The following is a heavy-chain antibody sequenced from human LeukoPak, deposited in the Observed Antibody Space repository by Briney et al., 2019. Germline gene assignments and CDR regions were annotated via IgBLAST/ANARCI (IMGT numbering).Heavy chain of an antibody. Sequence: GASVKVSCKASGYTFTSYGISWVRQAPGQGLEWMGWISAYNGNTNYAQKLQGRVTMTTDTSTSTAYMELSSLRSEDTAVYYCARDPIRDGYKERGYDWFDPWGQGTLVTVSS. CDR2: ISAYNGNT. V-gene: IGHV1-18*01. D-gene: IGHD5-24*01. J-gene: IGHJ5*02. CDR1: GYTFTSYG. CDR3: ARDPIRDGYKERGYDWFDP.